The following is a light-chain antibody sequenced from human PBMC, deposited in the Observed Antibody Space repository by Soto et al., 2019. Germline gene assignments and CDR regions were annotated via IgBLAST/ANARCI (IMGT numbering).Light chain of an antibody. J-gene: IGLJ1*01. CDR1: SSDVGGYNY. Sequence: QSALTQPASVSGSPGQSITISCTGTSSDVGGYNYVSWYQQHPGKAPKLMIYEVSNRPSGVSNRFSGSKSGNTASLTISGLQDEDEADYYLSSYTSSSPCYVFGTGNKVTV. CDR3: SSYTSSSPCYV. CDR2: EVS. V-gene: IGLV2-14*01.